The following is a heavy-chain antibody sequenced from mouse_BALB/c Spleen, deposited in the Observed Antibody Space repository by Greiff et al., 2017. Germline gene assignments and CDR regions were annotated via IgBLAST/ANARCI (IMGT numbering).Heavy chain of an antibody. V-gene: IGHV1-5*01. D-gene: IGHD1-1*01. CDR3: TSYCYGSSSAY. CDR1: GYSFTRYW. J-gene: IGHJ3*01. Sequence: VQLQQSGTVLARPGASVKMSCKASGYSFTRYWMHWVKLRPRQGLGWIGAIYPGNSDTSYNQKFKGKAKLNAVTSASTAYMALSSLTNEDSAVYYCTSYCYGSSSAYWGQGTVVTVSA. CDR2: IYPGNSDT.